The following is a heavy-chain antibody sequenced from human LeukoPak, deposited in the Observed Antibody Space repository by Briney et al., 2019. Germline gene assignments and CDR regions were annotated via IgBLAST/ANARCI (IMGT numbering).Heavy chain of an antibody. J-gene: IGHJ6*03. CDR2: ITTSSSYM. D-gene: IGHD6-19*01. CDR3: ARDPYSGGYGAYYYYYMDV. V-gene: IGHV3-21*01. CDR1: GFTFSSYA. Sequence: GGSLRLSCAASGFTFSSYAMSWVRRTPGKGLEWVSSITTSSSYMFYADSVRGRFTISRDNAENSLYLQMNSLRDEDTAVYYCARDPYSGGYGAYYYYYMDVWGKGTTVTVSS.